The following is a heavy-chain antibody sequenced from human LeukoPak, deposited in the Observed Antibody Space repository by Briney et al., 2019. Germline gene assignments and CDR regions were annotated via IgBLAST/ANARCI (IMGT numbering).Heavy chain of an antibody. V-gene: IGHV3-53*01. CDR3: ASSGSYSDFDY. CDR1: GFTTRNNY. CDR2: IYSSGSA. J-gene: IGHJ4*02. Sequence: GGSLRLSCAASGFTTRNNYMSWVRQTPGKGLEWVSIIYSSGSAYYVDSVKGRFTISRDTSKNMVFLQMNSLRAEDTAVYYCASSGSYSDFDYWGQGTLVTVSS. D-gene: IGHD3-22*01.